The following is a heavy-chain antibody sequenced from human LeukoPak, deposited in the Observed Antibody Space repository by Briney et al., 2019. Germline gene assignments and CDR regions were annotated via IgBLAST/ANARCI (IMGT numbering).Heavy chain of an antibody. J-gene: IGHJ4*02. V-gene: IGHV4-34*01. CDR1: GGSFSGYY. D-gene: IGHD5/OR15-5a*01. CDR2: INHSGST. CDR3: ARVVSGPRDFDY. Sequence: PSETLSLTCAVYGGSFSGYYWSWIRQPPGKGLEWIGEINHSGSTNYNPSLKSRVTISVDKSKNQFALKLSSVTAADTAVYYCARVVSGPRDFDYWGQGTLVTVSS.